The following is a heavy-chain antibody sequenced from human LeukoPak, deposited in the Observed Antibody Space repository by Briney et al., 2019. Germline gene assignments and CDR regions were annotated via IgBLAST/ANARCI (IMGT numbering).Heavy chain of an antibody. Sequence: GGSLRLSCVASGFTFSSYEMNWVRQAPGKGLEWLSYIGSSDSTTHYADSVKGRFTISRDNAKSSLFLQMNSLRAEDTALYYCARDDGLRTVDYWGQGTLVTVSS. CDR2: IGSSDSTT. CDR1: GFTFSSYE. V-gene: IGHV3-48*03. J-gene: IGHJ4*02. CDR3: ARDDGLRTVDY. D-gene: IGHD3-10*01.